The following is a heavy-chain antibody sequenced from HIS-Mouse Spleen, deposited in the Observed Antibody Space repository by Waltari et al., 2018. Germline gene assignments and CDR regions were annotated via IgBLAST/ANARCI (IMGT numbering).Heavy chain of an antibody. Sequence: QVQLVESGGGVVQPGRSLRLSCAASGFTFSSYGMHWFRQAPGKGMEWVAGISYDGSNKYYADYVKGRFTISRDNSKNTLYLQMNSLRAEDTAVYYCAKDKHHAFDYWGQGTLVTVSS. J-gene: IGHJ4*02. CDR3: AKDKHHAFDY. CDR1: GFTFSSYG. CDR2: ISYDGSNK. V-gene: IGHV3-30*18.